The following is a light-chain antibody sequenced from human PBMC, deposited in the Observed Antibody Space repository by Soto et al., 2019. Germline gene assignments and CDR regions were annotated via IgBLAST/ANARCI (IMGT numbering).Light chain of an antibody. CDR3: LLSYRSVGV. J-gene: IGLJ2*01. CDR1: TGAVTTGHY. Sequence: QSVVTPEPSLTVSPGGTVTLTCGSNTGAVTTGHYPYWFQQKPGQAPRTLIYDTNNKHSWTPARFSGSLLGGKAALTLSGAQPEDEADYYCLLSYRSVGVFGGGTTLTVL. CDR2: DTN. V-gene: IGLV7-46*01.